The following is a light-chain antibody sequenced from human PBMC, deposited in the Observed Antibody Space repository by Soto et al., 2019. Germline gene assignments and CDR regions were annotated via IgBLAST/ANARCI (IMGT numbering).Light chain of an antibody. CDR1: SSDVGDYIY. CDR2: DVS. V-gene: IGLV2-11*01. CDR3: CSYAGSDNLV. J-gene: IGLJ2*01. Sequence: QSALTQPRSVSGSPGQSVTLSCTGTSSDVGDYIYVSWYQQHPGKAPKLLIYDVSKRPSGVPDRFSGSKSGNTASLTISGLQAEDEADYYCCSYAGSDNLVFGGGTKLTVL.